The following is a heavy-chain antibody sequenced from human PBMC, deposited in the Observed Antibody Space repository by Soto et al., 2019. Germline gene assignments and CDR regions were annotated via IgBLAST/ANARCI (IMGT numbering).Heavy chain of an antibody. J-gene: IGHJ6*02. CDR3: TRAPPSIAAARDYYYGMDV. CDR2: IRSKAYGGTT. Sequence: GGSLRLSSTASGFTFGDYAMSWFRQAPGKGLEWVGFIRSKAYGGTTEYAASVKGRFTISRDDSKSIAYLQMNSLKTEDTAVYYCTRAPPSIAAARDYYYGMDVWGQGTTVTVSS. CDR1: GFTFGDYA. D-gene: IGHD6-13*01. V-gene: IGHV3-49*03.